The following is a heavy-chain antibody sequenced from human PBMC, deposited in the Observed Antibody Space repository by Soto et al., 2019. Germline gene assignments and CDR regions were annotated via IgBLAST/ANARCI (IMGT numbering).Heavy chain of an antibody. J-gene: IGHJ3*02. CDR1: GFTFSSYA. D-gene: IGHD3-22*01. CDR2: ISYDGSNK. CDR3: ARDTTYDSRAPGAFDI. V-gene: IGHV3-30-3*01. Sequence: GGSLRLSCAASGFTFSSYAMHWVRQAPGKGLEWVAAISYDGSNKYYADSVKGRFTISRDNSKNTLYLQMNSLRAEDTAVYYCARDTTYDSRAPGAFDIWGQGTMVTVSS.